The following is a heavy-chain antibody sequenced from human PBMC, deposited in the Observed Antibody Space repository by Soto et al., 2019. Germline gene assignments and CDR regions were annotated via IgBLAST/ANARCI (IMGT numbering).Heavy chain of an antibody. Sequence: TGGSLRLSCAASGFTFSSYGMHWVRQAPGKGLEWVAVIWYDGSNKYYADSVKGRFTISRDNSKNTLYLQMNSLRAEDTAVYYCARDLFRRNVFGVVIEPMDVWGKGTTVTVSS. CDR1: GFTFSSYG. D-gene: IGHD3-3*01. CDR2: IWYDGSNK. J-gene: IGHJ6*04. CDR3: ARDLFRRNVFGVVIEPMDV. V-gene: IGHV3-33*01.